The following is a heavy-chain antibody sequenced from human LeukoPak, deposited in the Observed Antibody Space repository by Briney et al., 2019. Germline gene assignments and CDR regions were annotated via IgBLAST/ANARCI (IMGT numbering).Heavy chain of an antibody. CDR3: ARDVVVVPAEYYYYYYYMDV. CDR2: IYYSGST. V-gene: IGHV4-30-4*08. Sequence: SETLSLTCTVSGGSISSGDYYWSWIRQPPGKGLEWIGYIYYSGSTYYNPSLKSRVTISVDTSKNQFSLKLSSVTAADTAVYYCARDVVVVPAEYYYYYYYMDVWGKGTTVTVSS. J-gene: IGHJ6*03. CDR1: GGSISSGDYY. D-gene: IGHD2-2*01.